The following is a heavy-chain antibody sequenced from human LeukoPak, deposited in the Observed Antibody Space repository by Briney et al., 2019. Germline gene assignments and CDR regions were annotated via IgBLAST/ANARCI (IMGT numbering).Heavy chain of an antibody. CDR1: GYTFISYA. D-gene: IGHD2-21*02. V-gene: IGHV7-4-1*02. CDR2: INTNTGNP. J-gene: IGHJ4*02. CDR3: ARGHCGGDCGWGTFYYFDY. Sequence: ASVKVSCKASGYTFISYAMNWVRQAPGQGLEWMGWINTNTGNPTYARGFTGRFVFSLDTSVSTAFLQISSLKAEDTAVYYCARGHCGGDCGWGTFYYFDYWGQGTLVTVSS.